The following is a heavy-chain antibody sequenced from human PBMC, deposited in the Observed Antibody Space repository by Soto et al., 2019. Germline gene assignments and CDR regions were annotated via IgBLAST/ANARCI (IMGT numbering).Heavy chain of an antibody. CDR1: GYIFTNND. CDR2: MNPGSGDT. J-gene: IGHJ5*02. CDR3: ARMATFGSLNWFDP. Sequence: AAVKVSCKASGYIFTNNDVSWVRQATGQGLEWMGWMNPGSGDTGYAQKFQGRVTMTRDISIATAYMELSSLRSDDTAIYYCARMATFGSLNWFDPWGQGTLVTVSS. V-gene: IGHV1-8*01. D-gene: IGHD3-16*01.